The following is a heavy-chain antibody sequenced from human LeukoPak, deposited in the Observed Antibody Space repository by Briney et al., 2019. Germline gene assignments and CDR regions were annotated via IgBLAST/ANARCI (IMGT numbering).Heavy chain of an antibody. CDR1: GFTLSSYW. CDR2: IKQDGSEK. CDR3: AREWGWLQFPFDY. J-gene: IGHJ4*02. V-gene: IGHV3-7*01. Sequence: GGSLRLSCAASGFTLSSYWMSWVRQAPGKGLEWVANIKQDGSEKYYVDSVKGRFTISRDNAKNSLYLQMNSLRAEDTAVYYCAREWGWLQFPFDYWGQGTLVTVSS. D-gene: IGHD5-24*01.